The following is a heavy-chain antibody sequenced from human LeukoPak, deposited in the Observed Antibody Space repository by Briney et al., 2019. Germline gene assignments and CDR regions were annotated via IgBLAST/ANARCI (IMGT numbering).Heavy chain of an antibody. V-gene: IGHV1-2*02. Sequence: ASVKVSCKASGYTFTGYYMHWVRQAPGQGLEWMGWNNPNSGGTNYAQKFQGRVTMTRDTSISTAYMELSRLRSDDTAVYYCARAEEWELPPKNYWGQGTLVTVSS. J-gene: IGHJ4*02. CDR3: ARAEEWELPPKNY. CDR1: GYTFTGYY. CDR2: NNPNSGGT. D-gene: IGHD1-26*01.